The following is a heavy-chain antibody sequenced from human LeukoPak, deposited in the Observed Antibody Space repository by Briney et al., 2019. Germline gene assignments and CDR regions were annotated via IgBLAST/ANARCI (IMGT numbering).Heavy chain of an antibody. V-gene: IGHV1-2*02. CDR3: ARTNVVVVPAAVYYYMDV. CDR1: GYTFTGYY. D-gene: IGHD2-2*01. Sequence: GASVKVSCEASGYTFTGYYMHWVRQAPGQGLEWMGWINPNSGGTNYAQKFQGRVTMTRDTSISTAYMELSRLRSDDTAVYYCARTNVVVVPAAVYYYMDVWGKGTTVTVSS. J-gene: IGHJ6*03. CDR2: INPNSGGT.